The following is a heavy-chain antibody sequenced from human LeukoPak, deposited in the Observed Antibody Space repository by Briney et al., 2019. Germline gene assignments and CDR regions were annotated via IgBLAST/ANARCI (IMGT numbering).Heavy chain of an antibody. CDR3: AKRIPTAGRTFDY. J-gene: IGHJ4*02. CDR2: ISSSSSTI. CDR1: GFTFSGYS. D-gene: IGHD6-13*01. V-gene: IGHV3-48*02. Sequence: GGSLRLSCAASGFTFSGYSMNWVRQAPGKGLEWVSYISSSSSTIYYADSVKGRFTISRDNAKNSLYLQMNSLRDEDTAVYYCAKRIPTAGRTFDYWGQGTLVTVSS.